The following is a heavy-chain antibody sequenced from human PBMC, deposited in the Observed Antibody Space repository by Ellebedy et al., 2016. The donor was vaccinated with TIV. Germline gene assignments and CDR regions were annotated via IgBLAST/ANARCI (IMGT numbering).Heavy chain of an antibody. Sequence: ASVKVSXXASGYTFSSYYIHWVRQAPGQGLEWMGIIDPSGGSTSYAQKFQGRVTMTRDTSTRTVYMELSDLRSDDTAVYYCAREIGRQAVADTPWGQGTLVTVSS. V-gene: IGHV1-46*01. CDR2: IDPSGGST. CDR3: AREIGRQAVADTP. D-gene: IGHD6-13*01. J-gene: IGHJ5*02. CDR1: GYTFSSYY.